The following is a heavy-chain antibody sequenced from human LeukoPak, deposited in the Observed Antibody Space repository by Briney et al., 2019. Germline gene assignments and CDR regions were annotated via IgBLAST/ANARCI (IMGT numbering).Heavy chain of an antibody. CDR3: ARNASSGFFND. V-gene: IGHV4-28*01. J-gene: IGHJ1*01. Sequence: PSETLSLTCTVSGYSINNTYYWGWIRQSPGKGLEWIGSIHHSGNKFESGSTHYNPSLRSRVTVSADTSKNQFSLTLSSVTAADTAVYFCARNASSGFFNDWGQGTLVTVSS. CDR2: IHHSGNKFESGST. D-gene: IGHD6-25*01. CDR1: GYSINNTYY.